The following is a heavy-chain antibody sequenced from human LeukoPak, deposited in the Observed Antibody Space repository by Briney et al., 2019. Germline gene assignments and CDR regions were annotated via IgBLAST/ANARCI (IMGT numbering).Heavy chain of an antibody. CDR1: GGSFSGYY. D-gene: IGHD1-26*01. CDR2: INHSGST. CDR3: ARQTVGATSRIDY. V-gene: IGHV4-34*01. Sequence: SETLSLTCAVYGGSFSGYYWSWIRQPPGKGLGWIGEINHSGSTNYNPSLKSRVTISVDTSKNQFSLKLSSVTAADTAVYYCARQTVGATSRIDYWGQGTLVTVSS. J-gene: IGHJ4*02.